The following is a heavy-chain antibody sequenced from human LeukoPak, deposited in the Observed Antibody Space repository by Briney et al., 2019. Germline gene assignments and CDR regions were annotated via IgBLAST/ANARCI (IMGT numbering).Heavy chain of an antibody. CDR3: AHSEHYYYGMDV. CDR2: INPNSGGT. CDR1: GYTFTGYY. V-gene: IGHV1-2*04. J-gene: IGHJ6*02. D-gene: IGHD1/OR15-1a*01. Sequence: ASVKVSCKASGYTFTGYYMHWVRQAPGQGLEWMGWINPNSGGTNYAQKLQGWVTMTRDTYISTAYMELSRLRSDDTAVYYCAHSEHYYYGMDVWGQGTTVTVSS.